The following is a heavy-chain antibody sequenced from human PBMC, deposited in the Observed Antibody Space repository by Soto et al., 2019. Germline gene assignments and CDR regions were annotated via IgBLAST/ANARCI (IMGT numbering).Heavy chain of an antibody. D-gene: IGHD3-22*01. CDR2: IKQDGSES. V-gene: IGHV3-7*03. J-gene: IGHJ4*02. CDR1: GFTFSRYW. CDR3: ARGGGSGYYTIDY. Sequence: GGSLRLTCAASGFTFSRYWMTWVRQAPGKGLEWVANIKQDGSESYYVDSVKGRFTISRDNAKNSLFLQMNSLRADDTAVYYCARGGGSGYYTIDYWGQGTLVTVSS.